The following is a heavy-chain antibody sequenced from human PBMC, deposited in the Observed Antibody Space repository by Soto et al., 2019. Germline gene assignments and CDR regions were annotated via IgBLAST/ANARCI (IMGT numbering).Heavy chain of an antibody. CDR2: IYNGGST. Sequence: SETLSLTCTVSGGSVSSGSYYWSWVRQPPGKGLEWIGYIYNGGSTYYRPSLESRMHMSLDATRNHYSLRLTSVTAADTAVYFCARAPVGFDTISYFDYWGQGKLVTVSS. D-gene: IGHD3-9*01. J-gene: IGHJ4*02. CDR1: GGSVSSGSYY. CDR3: ARAPVGFDTISYFDY. V-gene: IGHV4-30-2*05.